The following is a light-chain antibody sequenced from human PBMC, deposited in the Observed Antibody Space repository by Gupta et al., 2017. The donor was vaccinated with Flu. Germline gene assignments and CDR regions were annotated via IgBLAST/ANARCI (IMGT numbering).Light chain of an antibody. CDR1: QGIRNY. Sequence: IQMTQSPSSLSASVGDRVTIICRASQGIRNYLAWYQQKPGKVPKLLIYGAYTLQSGVPSRFSGSGSGTDFTLTISSLQPEDVATYYCQKYNGAPLTFGGGTKVEIK. V-gene: IGKV1-27*01. CDR2: GAY. J-gene: IGKJ4*01. CDR3: QKYNGAPLT.